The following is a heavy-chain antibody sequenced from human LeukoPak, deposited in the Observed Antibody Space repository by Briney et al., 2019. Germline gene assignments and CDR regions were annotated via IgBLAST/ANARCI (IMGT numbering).Heavy chain of an antibody. CDR1: GFTVSSNY. D-gene: IGHD6-19*01. J-gene: IGHJ6*02. CDR3: ARDLIAVASSDYYGMDV. V-gene: IGHV3-66*01. CDR2: IYSGGST. Sequence: GGSLRLSYAASGFTVSSNYMSWVRQAPGKGLEWVSVIYSGGSTYYADSVKGRFTISRDNSKNTLYLQMNSLRAEDTAVYYCARDLIAVASSDYYGMDVWGQGTTVTVSS.